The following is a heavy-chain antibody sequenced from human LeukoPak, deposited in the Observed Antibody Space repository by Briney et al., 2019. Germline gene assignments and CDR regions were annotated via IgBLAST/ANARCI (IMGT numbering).Heavy chain of an antibody. CDR2: ISSSSSYI. CDR1: GFTFSNYS. V-gene: IGHV3-21*01. CDR3: ARGFDNYYALPGGY. J-gene: IGHJ4*02. Sequence: GGSLRLSCAASGFTFSNYSMNWVRQAPGKGLEWVSSISSSSSYIYYADSVKGRFTISRDNAKNSPYLQMNSLRAEDTAVYYCARGFDNYYALPGGYWGQGTLVTVSS. D-gene: IGHD3-10*01.